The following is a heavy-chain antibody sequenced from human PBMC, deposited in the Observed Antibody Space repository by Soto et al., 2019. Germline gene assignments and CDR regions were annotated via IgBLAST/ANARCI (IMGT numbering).Heavy chain of an antibody. Sequence: QVQLMQSGAEVKKPGASVKVSCKASGDTFTDYYIHWVRQAPGQGLEWMGTVNPSGGHTTYAQHFLGRVTMTRDTSTCTLYMELTSLTSDDTGVYYCARGGHVVVVTAALDYWGQGTLVTVSS. D-gene: IGHD2-21*02. CDR1: GDTFTDYY. V-gene: IGHV1-46*01. J-gene: IGHJ4*02. CDR3: ARGGHVVVVTAALDY. CDR2: VNPSGGHT.